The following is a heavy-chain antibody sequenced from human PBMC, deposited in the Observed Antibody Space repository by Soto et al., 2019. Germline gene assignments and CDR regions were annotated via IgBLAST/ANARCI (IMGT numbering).Heavy chain of an antibody. D-gene: IGHD1-26*01. CDR3: AREFSMGVGYFDY. CDR1: GYTFTGYY. J-gene: IGHJ4*02. Sequence: QVQLVQSGAEVKKPGASVKVSCKASGYTFTGYYMHWVRQAPGQGLEWMGWINPNSGGTNYAQKFQGWVTMTRDTTISTAYMELSRLRSDDTAVYYCAREFSMGVGYFDYWGQGTLVTVSS. CDR2: INPNSGGT. V-gene: IGHV1-2*04.